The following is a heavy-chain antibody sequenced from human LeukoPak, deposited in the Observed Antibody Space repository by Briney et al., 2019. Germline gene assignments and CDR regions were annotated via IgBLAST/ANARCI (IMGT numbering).Heavy chain of an antibody. D-gene: IGHD2-21*01. CDR2: ISWNSGSI. J-gene: IGHJ6*03. V-gene: IGHV3-9*01. CDR3: AKDLISGYYYYYMDV. Sequence: GRSLRLSCAASGFTFDDYAMHWVRQAPGKGLEWVSGISWNSGSIGYADSVKGRFTISRDNAKNSLYLQMNSLRAEDTALYYCAKDLISGYYYYYMDVWGKGTTVTVSS. CDR1: GFTFDDYA.